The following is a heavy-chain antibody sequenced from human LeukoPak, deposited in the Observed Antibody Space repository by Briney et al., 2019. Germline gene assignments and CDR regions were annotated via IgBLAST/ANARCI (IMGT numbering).Heavy chain of an antibody. CDR2: INHSGST. J-gene: IGHJ6*02. CDR3: ARGTGSSWYIYGMDV. V-gene: IGHV4-34*01. D-gene: IGHD6-13*01. Sequence: PSETLSLTCAVYGGSFSGYYWSWIRQPPGKGLEWIGEINHSGSTNYNPSLKSRVTISVDTSKNQFSLKLSSVTAADTAVYYCARGTGSSWYIYGMDVWGQGTTVTVSS. CDR1: GGSFSGYY.